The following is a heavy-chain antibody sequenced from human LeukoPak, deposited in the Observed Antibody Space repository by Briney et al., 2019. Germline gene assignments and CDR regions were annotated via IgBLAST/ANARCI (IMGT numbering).Heavy chain of an antibody. J-gene: IGHJ4*02. CDR2: ISGSGGST. D-gene: IGHD3-3*01. CDR3: ARFTIFGFDY. Sequence: GGSLRLSCAASGFTFSSYAMSWVRQAPGKGLEWVSAISGSGGSTYYADSVKGRFTISRDNAKNSLYLQMNSLRAEDTAVYYCARFTIFGFDYWGQGTLVTVSS. V-gene: IGHV3-23*01. CDR1: GFTFSSYA.